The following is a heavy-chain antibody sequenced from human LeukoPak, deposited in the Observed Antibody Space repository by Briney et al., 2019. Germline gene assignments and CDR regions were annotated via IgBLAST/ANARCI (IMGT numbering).Heavy chain of an antibody. D-gene: IGHD1-26*01. CDR2: INPSGGST. J-gene: IGHJ4*02. V-gene: IGHV1-46*01. Sequence: VASVKVSCKASGYTFTSYYMHWVRQAPGQGLEWMGIINPSGGSTSYAQKLQGRVTMTRDTSTSTVYMELSSLRSEDTAVYYCARPGLSFSGSYSFNYWGQGTLVTVSS. CDR3: ARPGLSFSGSYSFNY. CDR1: GYTFTSYY.